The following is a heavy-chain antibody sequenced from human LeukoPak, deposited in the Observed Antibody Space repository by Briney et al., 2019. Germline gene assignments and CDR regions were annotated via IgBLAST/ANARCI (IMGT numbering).Heavy chain of an antibody. CDR3: ARRAGLRYFDWSTPYYYYMDV. CDR2: INHSGST. D-gene: IGHD3-9*01. V-gene: IGHV4-34*01. CDR1: GVSFSGYY. Sequence: SETLSLTCAVYGVSFSGYYWSWIRQPPGKGLEWIGEINHSGSTNYNPSLKSRVTISVDTSKNQFSLKLSSVTAADTAVYYCARRAGLRYFDWSTPYYYYMDVWGKGTTVTISS. J-gene: IGHJ6*03.